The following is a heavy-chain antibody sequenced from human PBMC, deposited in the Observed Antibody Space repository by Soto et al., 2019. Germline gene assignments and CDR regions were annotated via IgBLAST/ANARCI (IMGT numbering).Heavy chain of an antibody. CDR2: IYNSGST. CDR1: GGSISSGGYS. Sequence: SETLSLTCAVSGGSISSGGYSWSWIRQPPGKGLKWNGYIYNSGSTTYKPSLKSRYNISVDRSKNQFSLKLSSVTAAYMAVYYCARAVDTAMVTFDYWGQGTLVTVSS. D-gene: IGHD5-18*01. V-gene: IGHV4-30-2*01. CDR3: ARAVDTAMVTFDY. J-gene: IGHJ4*02.